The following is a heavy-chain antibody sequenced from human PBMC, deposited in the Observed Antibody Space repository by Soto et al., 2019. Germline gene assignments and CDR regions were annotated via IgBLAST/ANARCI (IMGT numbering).Heavy chain of an antibody. J-gene: IGHJ4*02. CDR2: ISGSGGST. D-gene: IGHD3-22*01. V-gene: IGHV3-23*01. CDR3: AKAPRDYYDSSGLAG. Sequence: GGSLRLSCAASGFTFSSYAMSWVRQAPGKGLEWVSAISGSGGSTYYADSVKGRFTISRDNSKNTLYLQMNSLRAEDTAVYYYAKAPRDYYDSSGLAGWGQGTLVTVSS. CDR1: GFTFSSYA.